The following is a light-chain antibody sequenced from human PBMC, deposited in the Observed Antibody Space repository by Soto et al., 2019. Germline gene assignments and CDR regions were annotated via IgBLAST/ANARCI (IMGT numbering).Light chain of an antibody. V-gene: IGLV2-11*02. CDR1: SSDVGEYNY. J-gene: IGLJ2*01. Sequence: QSVLTQPRSVSGSPGQSVTISCTGTSSDVGEYNYVSWYQQHPGKAPKVMICDVTKRPSGVPDRFSGSKSGNTASLTISGLQAEDEANYYCCSYAGTYVVFGGGTQLTVL. CDR3: CSYAGTYVV. CDR2: DVT.